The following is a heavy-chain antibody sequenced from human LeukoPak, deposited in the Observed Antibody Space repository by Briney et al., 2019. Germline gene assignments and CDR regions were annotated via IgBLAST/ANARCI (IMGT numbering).Heavy chain of an antibody. V-gene: IGHV4-34*01. D-gene: IGHD3-3*01. Sequence: PSETLSLTCAVYGGSFSGYYWSWIRQPPGKGLEWIGEINHSGSTNYNPSLKSRVTISVDTSKNQFSLKLSSVTAADTAVYYCAWGHGLRLWPFDYWGQGTLVTVSS. CDR1: GGSFSGYY. J-gene: IGHJ4*02. CDR2: INHSGST. CDR3: AWGHGLRLWPFDY.